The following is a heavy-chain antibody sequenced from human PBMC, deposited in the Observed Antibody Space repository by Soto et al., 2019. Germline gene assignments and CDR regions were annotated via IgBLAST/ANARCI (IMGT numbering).Heavy chain of an antibody. Sequence: SETLSLTCAVYGWSFSVYYWSWIRQPPGKGLEWIGEINHSGSTNYNPSLKSRVTISVDTSKNQFSLKLSSVTAADTAVYYCASRGYCSGGSCYPRPPYYYYYMDVWGKGTTVTVSS. J-gene: IGHJ6*03. D-gene: IGHD2-15*01. CDR2: INHSGST. V-gene: IGHV4-34*01. CDR3: ASRGYCSGGSCYPRPPYYYYYMDV. CDR1: GWSFSVYY.